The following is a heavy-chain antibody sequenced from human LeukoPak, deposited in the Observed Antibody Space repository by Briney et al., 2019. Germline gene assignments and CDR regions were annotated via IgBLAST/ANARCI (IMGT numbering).Heavy chain of an antibody. V-gene: IGHV4-34*01. J-gene: IGHJ4*02. Sequence: SETLSLTCAVYGGSFSGYYWSWIRQPPGKGLEWIGEINHSGSTNYNPSLKSRVTVSVDTSKNQFSLKLSSVTAADTAVYYCARGRVYAMDYWGQGTLVTVSS. CDR1: GGSFSGYY. D-gene: IGHD2-8*01. CDR3: ARGRVYAMDY. CDR2: INHSGST.